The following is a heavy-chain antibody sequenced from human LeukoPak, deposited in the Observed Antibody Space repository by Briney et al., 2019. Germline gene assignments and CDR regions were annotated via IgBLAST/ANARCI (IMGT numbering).Heavy chain of an antibody. CDR2: IRYDGSNK. CDR1: GFTFSSYG. V-gene: IGHV3-30*02. CDR3: AKDFRYCSSTSCYRLD. D-gene: IGHD2-2*01. Sequence: GGSLRLSRAASGFTFSSYGMHWVRQAPGKGLEWVAFIRYDGSNKYYADSVKGRFTISRDNSKNTLYLQMNSLRAEDTAVYYCAKDFRYCSSTSCYRLDWGQGTLVTVSS. J-gene: IGHJ4*02.